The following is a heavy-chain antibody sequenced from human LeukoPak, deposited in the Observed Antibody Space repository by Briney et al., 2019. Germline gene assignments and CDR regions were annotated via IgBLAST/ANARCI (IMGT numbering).Heavy chain of an antibody. CDR1: GYTFTGYY. D-gene: IGHD5-18*01. Sequence: ASVKVSCKASGYTFTGYYMHWVRQAPGQGLEWMGWINPNSGGTNYAQKFQGRVTMTRDTSISTAYMELSRLRSDDTAVYYCARDTSSVDTAMANFDHWGQGTLVTVSS. CDR2: INPNSGGT. CDR3: ARDTSSVDTAMANFDH. V-gene: IGHV1-2*02. J-gene: IGHJ4*02.